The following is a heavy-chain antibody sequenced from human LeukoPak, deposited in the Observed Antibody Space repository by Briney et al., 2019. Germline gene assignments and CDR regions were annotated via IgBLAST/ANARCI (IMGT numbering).Heavy chain of an antibody. CDR3: ARVLQGSVSTNNFDY. J-gene: IGHJ4*02. CDR1: GFTFDDYG. CDR2: INWDGGST. V-gene: IGHV3-20*04. D-gene: IGHD4-11*01. Sequence: PGGSLRLSCAASGFTFDDYGMSWVRQAPGKGLEWVSGINWDGGSTGYADSVKGRFTITRDNAKNFLFLQMNSLRVEDTALYYCARVLQGSVSTNNFDYWGQGTMVTVSS.